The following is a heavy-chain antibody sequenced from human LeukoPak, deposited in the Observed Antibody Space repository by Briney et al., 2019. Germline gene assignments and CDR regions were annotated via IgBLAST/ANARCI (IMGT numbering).Heavy chain of an antibody. Sequence: ASVKVSCKASGGPFSTFAISWVRQAPGQGLEWMGEIVPIFRSATYAQMFQGRVTITADGSTTTALMELSSLRSADTAVYYCARAQYNTWPPAPIDYWGQGTLVTVSS. V-gene: IGHV1-69*13. CDR1: GGPFSTFA. J-gene: IGHJ4*02. D-gene: IGHD1-1*01. CDR3: ARAQYNTWPPAPIDY. CDR2: IVPIFRSA.